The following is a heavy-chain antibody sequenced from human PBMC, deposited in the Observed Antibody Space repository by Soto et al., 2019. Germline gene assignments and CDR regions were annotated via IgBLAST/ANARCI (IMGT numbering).Heavy chain of an antibody. CDR1: GYTFTGYH. D-gene: IGHD1-26*01. Sequence: ASVKVSCKTSGYTFTGYHLHWVRQAPGQGLEWMGWINTVSGDTLYGQKFQGWVTMTRDTSTNTACMEMSRLRSDDTAVYYCARWVGASNWFDPWGQGTLVTVSS. J-gene: IGHJ5*02. CDR3: ARWVGASNWFDP. V-gene: IGHV1-2*04. CDR2: INTVSGDT.